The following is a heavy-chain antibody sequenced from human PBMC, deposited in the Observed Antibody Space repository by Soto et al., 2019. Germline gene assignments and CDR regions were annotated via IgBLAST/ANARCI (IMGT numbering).Heavy chain of an antibody. V-gene: IGHV4-59*01. J-gene: IGHJ3*02. CDR3: ARVGPRAFDI. CDR2: IYYSGST. Sequence: WSWSRQPPGKGLEWIGYIYYSGSTNYNPSLKSRVTISVDTSKNQFSLKLSSVTAADTAVYYCARVGPRAFDIWGQGTMVT.